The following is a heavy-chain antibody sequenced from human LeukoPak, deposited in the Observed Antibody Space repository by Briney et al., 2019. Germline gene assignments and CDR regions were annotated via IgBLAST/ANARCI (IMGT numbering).Heavy chain of an antibody. CDR2: IYYSGST. CDR3: ARVYEAGWFDP. Sequence: SETLSLTCTVSGYSISSGYYWGWIRQPPGKGLEWIGYIYYSGSTNYNPSLKSRVTISVDTSKNQFSLKLSSVTAADTAVYYCARVYEAGWFDPWGQGTLVTVSS. J-gene: IGHJ5*02. V-gene: IGHV4-61*01. CDR1: GYSISSGYY. D-gene: IGHD3-10*01.